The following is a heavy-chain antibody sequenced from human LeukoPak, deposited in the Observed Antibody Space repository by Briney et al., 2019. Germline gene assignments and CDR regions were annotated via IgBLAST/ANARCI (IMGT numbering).Heavy chain of an antibody. D-gene: IGHD3-22*01. V-gene: IGHV1-2*02. CDR1: GYTFTGYY. Sequence: ASVKVSCKASGYTFTGYYMHWVRQAPGQGLEWMGWINPNSGGTNYAQKFQGRVTMTRDTSISTAYMELSRLRSEDTAVYYCARDPQNVIGGFDPWGQGTLVTVSS. J-gene: IGHJ5*02. CDR2: INPNSGGT. CDR3: ARDPQNVIGGFDP.